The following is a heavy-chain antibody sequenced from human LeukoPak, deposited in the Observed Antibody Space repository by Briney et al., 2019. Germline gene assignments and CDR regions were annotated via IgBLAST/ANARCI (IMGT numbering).Heavy chain of an antibody. CDR3: ARSTGWYPFPDY. CDR2: ISSGSTYK. J-gene: IGHJ4*02. Sequence: PGGSLRLSCAASGFIFSDDSMHWVRQAPGKGLEWVSSISSGSTYKYFADSVKGRFTISRDNAKNSLYLQMNSLRAEDSAVYYCARSTGWYPFPDYSGQGTLVTVSS. CDR1: GFIFSDDS. V-gene: IGHV3-21*06. D-gene: IGHD6-19*01.